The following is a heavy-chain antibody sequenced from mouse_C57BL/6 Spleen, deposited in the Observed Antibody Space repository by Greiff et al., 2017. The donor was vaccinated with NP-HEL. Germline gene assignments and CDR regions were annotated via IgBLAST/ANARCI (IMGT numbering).Heavy chain of an antibody. J-gene: IGHJ3*01. CDR3: ARFLEPSFAY. CDR1: GYTFTSYW. Sequence: QVQLQQPGAELVRPGTSVKLSCKASGYTFTSYWMHWVKQRPGQGLEWIGVIDPSDSYTNYNQKFKGKATLTVDTSSSTSYMQLSSLTSEDSAVYYCARFLEPSFAYWGQGTLVTVSA. CDR2: IDPSDSYT. V-gene: IGHV1-59*01.